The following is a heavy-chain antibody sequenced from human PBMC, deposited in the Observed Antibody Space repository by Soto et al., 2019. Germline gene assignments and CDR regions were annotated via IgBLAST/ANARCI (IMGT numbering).Heavy chain of an antibody. V-gene: IGHV4-31*03. Sequence: PSETLSLTCTVSGGSISSGGYYWSWIRQHPEKGLEWIGYIYYSGSTYYNPSLKSRVTISVDTSKNQFSLKLSSVTAADTAVYYCARDLSGCSGGSCYSRWFDPWGQGTLVTVSS. D-gene: IGHD2-15*01. J-gene: IGHJ5*02. CDR2: IYYSGST. CDR3: ARDLSGCSGGSCYSRWFDP. CDR1: GGSISSGGYY.